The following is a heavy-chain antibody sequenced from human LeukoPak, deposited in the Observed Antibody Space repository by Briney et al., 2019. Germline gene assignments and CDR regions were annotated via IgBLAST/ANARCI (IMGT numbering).Heavy chain of an antibody. CDR1: GFTFRSYW. Sequence: GGSLRLSCAASGFTFRSYWMSWVRQAPGKGLEWVANIKQDGSEKYYMDSVKGRFTISRDNAKTSLYLQMKNLRAEDTAVYYCARDGRDSSGYYGLDYWGQGTPVTVSS. V-gene: IGHV3-7*01. D-gene: IGHD3-22*01. CDR3: ARDGRDSSGYYGLDY. CDR2: IKQDGSEK. J-gene: IGHJ4*02.